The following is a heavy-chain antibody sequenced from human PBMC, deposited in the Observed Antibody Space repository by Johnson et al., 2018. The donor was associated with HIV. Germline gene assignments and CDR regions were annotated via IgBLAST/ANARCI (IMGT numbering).Heavy chain of an antibody. CDR2: IYNDGSRT. J-gene: IGHJ3*01. CDR1: GFTFSSYA. V-gene: IGHV3-74*02. CDR3: AKVDCGGDTCAGFDPFNL. Sequence: VQLVESGGGLVQPGGSLRLSCAASGFTFSSYAMSWVRQAPGKGLEWVARIYNDGSRTSYADSVKGRFTISRDNARNTVDLQMNSLRVEDTAVYYCAKVDCGGDTCAGFDPFNLWGQGTLVTVSS. D-gene: IGHD2-21*01.